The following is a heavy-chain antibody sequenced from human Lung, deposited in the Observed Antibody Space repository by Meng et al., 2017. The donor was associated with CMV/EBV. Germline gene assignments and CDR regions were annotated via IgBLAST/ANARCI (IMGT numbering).Heavy chain of an antibody. J-gene: IGHJ4*02. CDR2: ISSSGSTI. D-gene: IGHD3-3*01. Sequence: LTCAASGFTFSDYYMSWIRQAPGKGLEWVSYISSSGSTIYYADSVKGRFTISRDNAKNSLYLQMNSLRAEDTAVYYCASPPAEFLMDRRGQGTLVTVSS. CDR3: ASPPAEFLMDR. V-gene: IGHV3-11*04. CDR1: GFTFSDYY.